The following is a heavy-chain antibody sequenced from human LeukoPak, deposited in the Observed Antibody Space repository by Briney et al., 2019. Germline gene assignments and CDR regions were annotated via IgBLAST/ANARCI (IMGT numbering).Heavy chain of an antibody. CDR1: GYTFTSYG. CDR2: ISAYNGNT. J-gene: IGHJ4*02. D-gene: IGHD3-22*01. V-gene: IGHV1-18*01. CDR3: ASTYDSSGCLDY. Sequence: ASVKVSCKASGYTFTSYGISWVRQAPGQGLEWMGWISAYNGNTNYAQKFQGRVTMTRDMSTSTVYMELSGLRSEDTAVYYCASTYDSSGCLDYWGQGTLVTVSS.